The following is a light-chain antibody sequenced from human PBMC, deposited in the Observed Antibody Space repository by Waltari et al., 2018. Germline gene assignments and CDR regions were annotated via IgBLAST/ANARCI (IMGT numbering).Light chain of an antibody. CDR2: EVN. Sequence: QSALPQPASVSGSPGQSIPIPCTGTSRHVGYYNIVSWYQQHPPTAPKLIISEVNKRPLGISSRFSGSESGNTASLTISGLQPEDEAEYYCCSYAGVNTFLFGGGTKVTVL. CDR1: SRHVGYYNI. CDR3: CSYAGVNTFL. J-gene: IGLJ2*01. V-gene: IGLV2-23*02.